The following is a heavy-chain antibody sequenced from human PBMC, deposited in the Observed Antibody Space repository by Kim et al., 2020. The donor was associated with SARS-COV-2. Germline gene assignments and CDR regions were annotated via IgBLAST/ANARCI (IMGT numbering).Heavy chain of an antibody. Sequence: GGSLRLSCAASGFTFSSYAMHWVRQAPGKGLEWVAVISYDGSNKYYADSVKGRFTISRDNSKNTLYLQMNSLRAEDTAVYYCARDRAQWELYFDYWGQGTLVTVSS. CDR1: GFTFSSYA. CDR3: ARDRAQWELYFDY. D-gene: IGHD1-26*01. V-gene: IGHV3-30-3*01. CDR2: ISYDGSNK. J-gene: IGHJ4*02.